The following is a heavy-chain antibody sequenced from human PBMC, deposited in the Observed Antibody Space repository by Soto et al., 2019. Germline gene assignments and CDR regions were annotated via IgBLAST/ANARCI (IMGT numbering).Heavy chain of an antibody. J-gene: IGHJ3*02. Sequence: GGSLRLSCAASGFTFSNYAMSWVRQAPGKGLEWVSVIGGDGGSPYYADSVKGRFTVSRDNSKNTLYLQMDSLRADDTAVYYCAKDFISHNRIYDPFDIWGQGTMVTVSS. CDR1: GFTFSNYA. V-gene: IGHV3-23*01. CDR3: AKDFISHNRIYDPFDI. CDR2: IGGDGGSP. D-gene: IGHD3-3*02.